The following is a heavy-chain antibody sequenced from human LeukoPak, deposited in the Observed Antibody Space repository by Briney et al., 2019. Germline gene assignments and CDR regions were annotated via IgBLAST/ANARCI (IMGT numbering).Heavy chain of an antibody. CDR3: ARSSGRYCSSTSCARTFGY. CDR1: GYTFISYG. D-gene: IGHD2-2*01. J-gene: IGHJ4*02. CDR2: ISAYNGNT. Sequence: ASVKVSCKASGYTFISYGISWVRQAPGQGLEWMGWISAYNGNTNCAQKLQGRVTMTTDTSTSTAYMELMSLRSDDTAVYYCARSSGRYCSSTSCARTFGYWGQGTLVTVSS. V-gene: IGHV1-18*01.